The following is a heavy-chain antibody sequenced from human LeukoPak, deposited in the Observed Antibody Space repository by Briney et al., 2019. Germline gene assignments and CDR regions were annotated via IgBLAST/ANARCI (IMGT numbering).Heavy chain of an antibody. J-gene: IGHJ4*02. CDR2: ISGSGGGT. Sequence: PGGSLRLSCAASGFTFSSYAMNWVRQAPGKGLEWVSGISGSGGGTYYADSVKGRFTISRDNSKNTLYLQMNSLRAEDTAVYYCAKDRVRYSGSYEDYWGQGTLVTVSS. CDR3: AKDRVRYSGSYEDY. V-gene: IGHV3-23*01. D-gene: IGHD1-26*01. CDR1: GFTFSSYA.